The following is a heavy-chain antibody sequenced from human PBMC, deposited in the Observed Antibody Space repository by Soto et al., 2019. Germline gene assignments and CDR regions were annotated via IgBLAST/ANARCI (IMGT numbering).Heavy chain of an antibody. D-gene: IGHD6-13*01. Sequence: GGSLRLSCAASGFTFNTYAMNWVRQAPGKGLEWVSAISADGAGTYYADSLKGRFTISRDNSKNTLSLQMNSLRAEDTAIFYCARISSSSCTDYWGQGTLVTVSS. V-gene: IGHV3-23*01. J-gene: IGHJ4*02. CDR1: GFTFNTYA. CDR3: ARISSSSCTDY. CDR2: ISADGAGT.